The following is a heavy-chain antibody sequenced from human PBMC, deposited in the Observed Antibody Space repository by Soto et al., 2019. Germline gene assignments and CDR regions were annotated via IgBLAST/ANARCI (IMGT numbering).Heavy chain of an antibody. V-gene: IGHV5-51*01. Sequence: GESLKISGKGSGYTFTNYCIVWVRQIPWKGLEWMGIIYPGDSDTRYSPSFQGQVTISADRSISTAYLQWSSLKASDTGMYYCARYPTLTDYFFHGMDVWGQGTTVTFYS. J-gene: IGHJ6*02. CDR3: ARYPTLTDYFFHGMDV. CDR1: GYTFTNYC. D-gene: IGHD4-17*01. CDR2: IYPGDSDT.